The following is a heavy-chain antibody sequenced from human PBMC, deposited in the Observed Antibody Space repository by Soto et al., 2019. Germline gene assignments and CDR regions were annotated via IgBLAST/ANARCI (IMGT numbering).Heavy chain of an antibody. Sequence: ASVKVSCKASGGTFSNYGISWVRQAPGQGLEWMGGIIPIFGTTNSAQRFQGRVTITADESTSTAYMELSSLRSEDTAVYYCARSPRNWGFDYWGLGTLVTVSS. J-gene: IGHJ4*02. CDR2: IIPIFGTT. CDR3: ARSPRNWGFDY. D-gene: IGHD7-27*01. CDR1: GGTFSNYG. V-gene: IGHV1-69*13.